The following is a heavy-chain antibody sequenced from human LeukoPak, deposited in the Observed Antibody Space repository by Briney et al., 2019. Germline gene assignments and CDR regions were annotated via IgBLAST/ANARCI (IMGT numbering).Heavy chain of an antibody. Sequence: PSETLSLTCTVSGGSISSSSYYWGWIRQPPGKGLEWIGCIYYSGSTYYNPSLKSRVTISVDTSKNQFSLKLSSVTAADTAVYYCARDSIFRAAAGNDYWGQGTLVTVSS. CDR1: GGSISSSSYY. D-gene: IGHD6-13*01. CDR3: ARDSIFRAAAGNDY. CDR2: IYYSGST. J-gene: IGHJ4*02. V-gene: IGHV4-39*07.